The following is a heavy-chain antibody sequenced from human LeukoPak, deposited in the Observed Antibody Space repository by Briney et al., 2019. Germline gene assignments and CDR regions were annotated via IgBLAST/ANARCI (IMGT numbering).Heavy chain of an antibody. CDR3: ARDQISVPGSWFDP. CDR1: DYSISSGFF. D-gene: IGHD6-19*01. Sequence: SETLSLTCIVPDYSISSGFFWGWIRQPPGKGLEWIGSIYHSGSTYYNPSLKSRVTISVDTSKNQFSLKLSSVTAADTAVYYCARDQISVPGSWFDPWGQGTLVTVSS. V-gene: IGHV4-38-2*02. J-gene: IGHJ5*02. CDR2: IYHSGST.